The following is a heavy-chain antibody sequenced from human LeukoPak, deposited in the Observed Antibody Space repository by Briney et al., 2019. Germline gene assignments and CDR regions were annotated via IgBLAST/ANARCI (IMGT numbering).Heavy chain of an antibody. CDR2: IYYSGST. CDR3: AAERGAGAFDI. J-gene: IGHJ3*02. Sequence: SETLSLTCTVSGGSISSYYWSWIRQPPGKGLEWIGYIYYSGSTNYNPSLKSRVTISVDTSKNQFSLKLSSVTAADTAVYYCAAERGAGAFDIWGQGTMVTVSS. V-gene: IGHV4-59*01. CDR1: GGSISSYY. D-gene: IGHD1-1*01.